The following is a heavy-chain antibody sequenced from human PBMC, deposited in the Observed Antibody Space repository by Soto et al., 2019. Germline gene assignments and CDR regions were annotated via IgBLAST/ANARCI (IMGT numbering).Heavy chain of an antibody. Sequence: EVQLLESGGGLVQPGGSLRLSCAASGFTFSSYAMSWVRQAPGKGLEWISAISGSGGSTYYADSVKGRFTISRDNSKNTMYLKMSSMRGEDTAVYYCAKDGGGGYDAFAIWGQGTMVTVSS. V-gene: IGHV3-23*01. CDR3: AKDGGGGYDAFAI. J-gene: IGHJ3*02. CDR2: ISGSGGST. CDR1: GFTFSSYA. D-gene: IGHD3-16*01.